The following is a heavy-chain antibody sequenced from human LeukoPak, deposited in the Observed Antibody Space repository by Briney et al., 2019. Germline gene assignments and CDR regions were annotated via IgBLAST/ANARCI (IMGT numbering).Heavy chain of an antibody. CDR1: GFTFSSYW. CDR3: ARLIRGVIMPDAFDI. V-gene: IGHV3-7*01. D-gene: IGHD3-10*01. J-gene: IGHJ3*02. CDR2: IKQDGSEK. Sequence: GSLRLSCSASGFTFSSYWMSWVRQAPGKGLEWVANIKQDGSEKYYVDSVKGRFTISRDNAKNSLYLQMNSLRAEDTAVYYCARLIRGVIMPDAFDIWGQGTMVTVSS.